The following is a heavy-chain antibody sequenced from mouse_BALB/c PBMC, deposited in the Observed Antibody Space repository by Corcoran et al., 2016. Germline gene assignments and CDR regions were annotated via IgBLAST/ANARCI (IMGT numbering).Heavy chain of an antibody. Sequence: QVTLKESGHGILQPSQTLSLTCSFSGFSLSTSGMGVSWIRQPSGKGLEWLAHIYWDDDKRYNPSLKSRLTISKDTSRNQVFLKITSVDTAVTATYYFARPDGSSYAMDYWGQGTSVTVSS. CDR2: IYWDDDK. V-gene: IGHV8-12*01. J-gene: IGHJ4*01. CDR3: ARPDGSSYAMDY. CDR1: GFSLSTSGMG. D-gene: IGHD2-3*01.